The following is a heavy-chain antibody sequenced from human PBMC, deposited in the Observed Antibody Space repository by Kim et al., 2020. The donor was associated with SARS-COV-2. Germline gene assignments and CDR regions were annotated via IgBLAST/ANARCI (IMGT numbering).Heavy chain of an antibody. Sequence: GSLRLSCAASGFTFSSYGMHWVRQAPGKGLEWVAVIWYDGSNKYYADSVKGRFTISRDNSKNTLYLQMNSLRAEDTAVYYCARDLSSYYDILTGYYPDYWGQGTLVTVSS. CDR2: IWYDGSNK. D-gene: IGHD3-9*01. J-gene: IGHJ4*02. CDR1: GFTFSSYG. CDR3: ARDLSSYYDILTGYYPDY. V-gene: IGHV3-33*01.